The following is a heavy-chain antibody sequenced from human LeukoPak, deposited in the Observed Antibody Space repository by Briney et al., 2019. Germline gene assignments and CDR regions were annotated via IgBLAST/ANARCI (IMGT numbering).Heavy chain of an antibody. V-gene: IGHV1-3*01. Sequence: ASVKVSCKASGYTFTSYAMHWVRQAPGQRLEWMGWINAGKGNTKYSQKFQGRVTITRDTSASTAYMELSSLRSEDTAVYYCAREYWNDDLDYWGQGTLVTVSS. J-gene: IGHJ4*02. D-gene: IGHD1-1*01. CDR1: GYTFTSYA. CDR2: INAGKGNT. CDR3: AREYWNDDLDY.